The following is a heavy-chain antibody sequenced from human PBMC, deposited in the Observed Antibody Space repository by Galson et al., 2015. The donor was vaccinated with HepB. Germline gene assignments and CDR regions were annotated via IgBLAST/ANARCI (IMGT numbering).Heavy chain of an antibody. CDR3: ARGGKPTSPKNWIDP. V-gene: IGHV1-2*06. D-gene: IGHD1-26*01. CDR1: GYSFITYY. J-gene: IGHJ5*02. CDR2: INPDSGGA. Sequence: SVKVSCKASGYSFITYYIHWLRQAPGQGLEWMGRINPDSGGANLAQNFQGRVTMTRDTSISTAYMELTSLRSDDTAVYYCARGGKPTSPKNWIDPWGQGTLVTVSS.